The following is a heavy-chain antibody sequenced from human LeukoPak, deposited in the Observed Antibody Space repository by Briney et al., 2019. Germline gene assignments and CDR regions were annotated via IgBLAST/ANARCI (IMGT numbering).Heavy chain of an antibody. CDR3: ATDTSADYAVAAFDI. V-gene: IGHV1-69*04. Sequence: ASVKVSCKASGGTFSSYAISWVRQAPGQGLEWMGRIIPILGIANYAQKFQGRVTITADTSTDTAYMELSSLRSEDTAVYYCATDTSADYAVAAFDIWGQGTMVTVSS. D-gene: IGHD4-17*01. CDR1: GGTFSSYA. J-gene: IGHJ3*02. CDR2: IIPILGIA.